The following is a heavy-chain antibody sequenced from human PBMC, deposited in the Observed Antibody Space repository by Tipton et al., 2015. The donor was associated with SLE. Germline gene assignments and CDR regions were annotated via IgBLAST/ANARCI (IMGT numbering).Heavy chain of an antibody. CDR1: GFTVSSNY. V-gene: IGHV3-21*01. CDR2: ISSSSSYI. Sequence: SLRLSCAASGFTVSSNYMNWVRQAPGKGLEWVSSISSSSSYIYYADSVKGRFTISRDNAKNSLYLQMNSLRAEDTAVYYCARSRGYFDAFDIWGQGTMVTVSS. J-gene: IGHJ3*02. CDR3: ARSRGYFDAFDI. D-gene: IGHD2-21*01.